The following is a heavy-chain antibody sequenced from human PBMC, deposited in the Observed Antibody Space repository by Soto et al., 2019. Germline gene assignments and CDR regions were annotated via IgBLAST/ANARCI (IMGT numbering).Heavy chain of an antibody. CDR1: GGSISSYY. CDR2: IYYSGST. CDR3: ARADLYDSSANQIDY. V-gene: IGHV4-59*01. J-gene: IGHJ4*02. Sequence: SETLSLTCTVSGGSISSYYWSWIRQPPGKGLEWIGYIYYSGSTNYHPSLKSRVTISVDTSKNQFSLKLSSVTAADTAVYYCARADLYDSSANQIDYWGQGTLVTVSS. D-gene: IGHD3-22*01.